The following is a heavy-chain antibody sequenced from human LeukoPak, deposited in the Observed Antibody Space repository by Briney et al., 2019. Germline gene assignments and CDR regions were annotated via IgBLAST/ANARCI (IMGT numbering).Heavy chain of an antibody. J-gene: IGHJ3*02. CDR3: ARADDRMDDAFDI. CDR2: INHSGST. V-gene: IGHV4-34*01. Sequence: SETLSLTCAVYGGSFSGYYWSWIRLPPGKGLEWIGEINHSGSTNYNPSLKSRVTISVDTSKNQFSLKLSSVTAADTAVYYCARADDRMDDAFDIWGQGTMVTVSS. D-gene: IGHD3-22*01. CDR1: GGSFSGYY.